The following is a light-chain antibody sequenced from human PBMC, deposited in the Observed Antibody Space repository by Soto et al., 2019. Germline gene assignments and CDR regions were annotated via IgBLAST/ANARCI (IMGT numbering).Light chain of an antibody. V-gene: IGKV3-15*01. Sequence: DILMTQSPVALSASVGERATISCRASQAIRSYLAWYQQKPGQAPKLLISDVSTWQSGIPARFNGSGSGTEFTLAISSLQFDDFATYYCHHYNSCSLAFGGGTKVDI. CDR2: DVS. CDR1: QAIRSY. CDR3: HHYNSCSLA. J-gene: IGKJ4*01.